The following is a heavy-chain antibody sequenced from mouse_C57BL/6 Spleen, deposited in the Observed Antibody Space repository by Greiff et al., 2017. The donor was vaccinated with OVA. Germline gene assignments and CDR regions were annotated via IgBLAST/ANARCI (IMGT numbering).Heavy chain of an antibody. D-gene: IGHD1-1*01. CDR3: ARQGTTAMDY. J-gene: IGHJ4*01. Sequence: EVKLVESGGGLVQPGGSLKLSCAASGFTFSDYYMYWVRQTPEKRLEWVAYISNGGGSTYYPDTVKGRFTISRDNAKNTLYLQMSRLKSEDTAMYYCARQGTTAMDYWGQGTSVTVSS. CDR1: GFTFSDYY. V-gene: IGHV5-12*01. CDR2: ISNGGGST.